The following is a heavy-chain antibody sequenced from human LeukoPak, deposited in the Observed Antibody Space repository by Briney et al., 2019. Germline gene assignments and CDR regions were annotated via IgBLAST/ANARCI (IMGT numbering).Heavy chain of an antibody. V-gene: IGHV1-69*13. CDR2: IIPIFGTA. D-gene: IGHD5-24*01. Sequence: SVKVSCKASGGTFSSYAISWVRQAPGQGLEWMGGIIPIFGTANYAQKFQGRVTITADESTSTAYMELSSLRSEDTAVYYCARDEDGYNSPFDYWGQGTLVTVSS. CDR3: ARDEDGYNSPFDY. J-gene: IGHJ4*02. CDR1: GGTFSSYA.